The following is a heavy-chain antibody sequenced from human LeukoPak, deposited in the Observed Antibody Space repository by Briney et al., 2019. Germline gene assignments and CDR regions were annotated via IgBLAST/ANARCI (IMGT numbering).Heavy chain of an antibody. CDR3: ARKGTVTTPFDY. J-gene: IGHJ4*02. D-gene: IGHD1/OR15-1a*01. V-gene: IGHV6-1*01. Sequence: SPTLSLTCAISGDSVSSNTAAWNWIRQSPSRGLEWLGRTYYRSKWISDYAVSVKSRITINADTSKNQFSLQVNSVTPEDTAVYYCARKGTVTTPFDYWGQGILVTVSS. CDR2: TYYRSKWIS. CDR1: GDSVSSNTAA.